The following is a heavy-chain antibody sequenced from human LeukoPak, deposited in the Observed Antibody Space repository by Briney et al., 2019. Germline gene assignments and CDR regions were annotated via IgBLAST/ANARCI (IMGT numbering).Heavy chain of an antibody. CDR3: ARDYDILTGYYKVPIEDVFDI. J-gene: IGHJ3*02. CDR2: INPNSGGT. D-gene: IGHD3-9*01. Sequence: ASVKLSCTASGSTFTGYYMHWVRHGPGQGLEWMGRINPNSGGTNYAQKFQGRVTMTTDTCISTAYMELSRLKSDDTAVYYAARDYDILTGYYKVPIEDVFDIWGQGTMVTVSS. V-gene: IGHV1-2*06. CDR1: GSTFTGYY.